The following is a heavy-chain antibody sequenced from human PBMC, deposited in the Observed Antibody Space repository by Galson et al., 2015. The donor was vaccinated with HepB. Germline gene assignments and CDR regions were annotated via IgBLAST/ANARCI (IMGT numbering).Heavy chain of an antibody. CDR2: INPSGGST. V-gene: IGHV1-46*01. CDR3: ARDRFDYGDYSAWFDP. CDR1: GYTFTSYY. J-gene: IGHJ5*02. Sequence: SVKVSCKASGYTFTSYYMHWVRQAPGQGLEWMGIINPSGGSTSYAQKFQGRVTMTRDTSTSTVYMELSSLRSEDTAVYYCARDRFDYGDYSAWFDPWGQGTLVTVSS. D-gene: IGHD4-17*01.